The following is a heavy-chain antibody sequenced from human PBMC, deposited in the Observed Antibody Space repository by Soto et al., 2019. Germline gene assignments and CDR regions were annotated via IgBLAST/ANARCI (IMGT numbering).Heavy chain of an antibody. D-gene: IGHD3-22*01. CDR3: ARDPGRGYYDSSGYYYD. Sequence: GGSLRLSCAASGFTLSNYWMHWFRQAPGKGLVWVSRINSDGSSTSYADSVKGRFTISRDNAKNTLYLQMNSLRPEDTAVYYCARDPGRGYYDSSGYYYDWGQGTLVSVSS. CDR2: INSDGSST. J-gene: IGHJ4*02. CDR1: GFTLSNYW. V-gene: IGHV3-74*01.